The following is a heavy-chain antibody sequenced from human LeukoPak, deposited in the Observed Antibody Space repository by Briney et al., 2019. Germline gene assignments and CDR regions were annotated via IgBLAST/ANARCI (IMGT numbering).Heavy chain of an antibody. D-gene: IGHD3-22*01. J-gene: IGHJ4*02. V-gene: IGHV4-34*01. CDR3: ARPTYYYDSSVFYEFFNY. CDR1: GGSFSGYY. Sequence: PSETLSLTCAVYGGSFSGYYWSWIRQPPGKGLEWIGEINHSGSTNYNPSLKSRVTISVDTSKNQFSLKLSSVTAADTAVYYCARPTYYYDSSVFYEFFNYGGQEPLVTVS. CDR2: INHSGST.